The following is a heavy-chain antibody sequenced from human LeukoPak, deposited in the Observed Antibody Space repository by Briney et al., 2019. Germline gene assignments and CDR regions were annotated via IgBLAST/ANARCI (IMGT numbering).Heavy chain of an antibody. V-gene: IGHV1-24*01. Sequence: ASVKVSCKVSGYTLTEFSMHWVRQAPGKGLEWMGGFDPEDGETIYAQKFQGRVTMTEDTSTDTAYMELSSLRSEDTAVYYCASDGLRYPDPYYFDYWGQGTLVTVSS. CDR1: GYTLTEFS. CDR3: ASDGLRYPDPYYFDY. D-gene: IGHD3-9*01. CDR2: FDPEDGET. J-gene: IGHJ4*02.